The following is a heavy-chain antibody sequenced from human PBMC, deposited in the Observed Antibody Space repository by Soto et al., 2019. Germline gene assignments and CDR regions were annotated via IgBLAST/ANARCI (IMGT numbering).Heavy chain of an antibody. D-gene: IGHD2-15*01. Sequence: DVQLVESGGGSVQPGGSLGLPWEPSELTSVTDGWHWVPEVPGKGRLWVERISNDGTMTTYADSVKGRFTISRDNAKQTLYLQMNSLTVEDTGTYYCARLVGAGRQGTDYWGQGTLVTVSS. V-gene: IGHV3-74*03. CDR3: ARLVGAGRQGTDY. J-gene: IGHJ4*02. CDR1: ELTSVTDG. CDR2: ISNDGTMT.